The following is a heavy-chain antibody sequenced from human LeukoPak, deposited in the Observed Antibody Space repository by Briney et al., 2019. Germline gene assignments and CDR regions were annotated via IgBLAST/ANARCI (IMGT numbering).Heavy chain of an antibody. V-gene: IGHV3-21*01. Sequence: GGSLRLSCAASGFTFSTYNMNWVRQAPGKGLEWVSSISTSSIYIYYADSVKGRFTISRDNAKNSLYLQMNSLRAEDTAVYYYAREIGGYERVYYYYMDVWGKGTTVTISS. CDR2: ISTSSIYI. CDR1: GFTFSTYN. D-gene: IGHD3-22*01. CDR3: AREIGGYERVYYYYMDV. J-gene: IGHJ6*03.